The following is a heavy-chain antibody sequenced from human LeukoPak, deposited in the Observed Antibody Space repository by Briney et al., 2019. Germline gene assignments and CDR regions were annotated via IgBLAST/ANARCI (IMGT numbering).Heavy chain of an antibody. CDR2: ISAYNGNT. CDR3: ARDFGDPSELSFDY. Sequence: ASVKVSCKASGYTFTSYGIIWVRQAPGQGLEWMGWISAYNGNTNYAQKLQGRVTMTTDTSTSTAYMELRSLRSDDTAVYYCARDFGDPSELSFDYWGQGTLVTVSS. V-gene: IGHV1-18*04. J-gene: IGHJ4*02. D-gene: IGHD3-10*01. CDR1: GYTFTSYG.